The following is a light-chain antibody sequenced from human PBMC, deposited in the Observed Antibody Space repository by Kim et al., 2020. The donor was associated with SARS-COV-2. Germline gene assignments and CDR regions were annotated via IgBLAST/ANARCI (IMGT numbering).Light chain of an antibody. V-gene: IGKV3-15*01. Sequence: VSPGKGATLSCRASQSVSTNLAWYQQKPGQAPRLLIYGASTRATGIPARFSGSGSGTEFTLTISSLQSEDFAVYYCQQYNNWPLYTFGQGTKLEI. J-gene: IGKJ2*01. CDR3: QQYNNWPLYT. CDR1: QSVSTN. CDR2: GAS.